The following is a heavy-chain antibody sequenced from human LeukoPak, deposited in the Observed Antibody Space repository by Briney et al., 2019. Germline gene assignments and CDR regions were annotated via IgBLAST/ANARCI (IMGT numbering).Heavy chain of an antibody. D-gene: IGHD3-10*01. CDR3: ARDGSGSYYDRGWFDP. Sequence: ASMKVSCKASGYTFTGYYMHWVRQAPGQGLEWMGWINPNSGNTGYAQKFQGRVTMTRNTSISTAYMELSSLTSEDTAVYYCARDGSGSYYDRGWFDPWGQGTLVTVSS. V-gene: IGHV1-8*02. CDR1: GYTFTGYY. J-gene: IGHJ5*02. CDR2: INPNSGNT.